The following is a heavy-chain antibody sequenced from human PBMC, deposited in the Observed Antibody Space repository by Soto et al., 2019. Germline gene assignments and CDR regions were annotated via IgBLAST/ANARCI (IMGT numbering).Heavy chain of an antibody. D-gene: IGHD6-19*01. CDR3: ASSGWYPHPYYFDY. CDR2: IKQDGSEK. CDR1: GFTFSSYW. J-gene: IGHJ4*02. Sequence: GGSLRLSCAASGFTFSSYWMSWVRQAPGKGLEWVANIKQDGSEKYYVDSVKGRFTISRDNAKNSLYLQMNSLRAEDTAVYYCASSGWYPHPYYFDYWGQGTLVTVSS. V-gene: IGHV3-7*01.